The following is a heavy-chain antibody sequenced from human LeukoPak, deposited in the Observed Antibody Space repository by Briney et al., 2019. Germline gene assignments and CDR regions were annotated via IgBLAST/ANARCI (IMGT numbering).Heavy chain of an antibody. J-gene: IGHJ4*02. CDR2: ISSSGSTI. CDR3: ARSPYSSSNFDY. Sequence: GGSLRLSCAAPGFTFSSYEMNWVRQAPGKGLEWVSYISSSGSTIYYADSVKGRFTISRDNAKNSLYLQMNSLRAEDTAVYYCARSPYSSSNFDYWGQGTLVTVSS. CDR1: GFTFSSYE. V-gene: IGHV3-48*03. D-gene: IGHD6-13*01.